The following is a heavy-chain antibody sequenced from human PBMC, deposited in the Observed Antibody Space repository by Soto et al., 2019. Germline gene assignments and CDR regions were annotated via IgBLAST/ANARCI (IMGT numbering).Heavy chain of an antibody. CDR3: ARRYGGTFDY. CDR1: GYTFTSYG. V-gene: IGHV1-3*01. CDR2: VNPIVSIT. Sequence: ASVKVSCKASGYTFTSYGISWVRQAPGQRLEWMGRVNPIVSITNYSQKFQGRVTITRDKSANTAYMELSSLRSEDTAVYYCARRYGGTFDYWGQGTLVTVSS. D-gene: IGHD2-15*01. J-gene: IGHJ4*02.